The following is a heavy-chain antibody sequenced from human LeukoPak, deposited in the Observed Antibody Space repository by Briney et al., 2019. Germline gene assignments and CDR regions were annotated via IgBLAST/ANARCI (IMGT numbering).Heavy chain of an antibody. CDR3: ARETGTTEKFYYYMDV. Sequence: ASVKVSCKASGYTFTGYYTHWVRQAPGQGLEWMGRINPNSGGTNYAQKFQGRVTMTRDTSISTAYMELSRLRSDDTATYYCARETGTTEKFYYYMDVWGKGTTVTVSS. CDR1: GYTFTGYY. V-gene: IGHV1-2*06. CDR2: INPNSGGT. D-gene: IGHD1-7*01. J-gene: IGHJ6*03.